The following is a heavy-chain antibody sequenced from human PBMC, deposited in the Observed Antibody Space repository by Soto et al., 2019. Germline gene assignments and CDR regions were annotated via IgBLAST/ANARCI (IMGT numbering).Heavy chain of an antibody. CDR1: GGSISSYY. CDR3: ARGIKYGDYSRWFDP. D-gene: IGHD4-17*01. CDR2: IYYSGST. Sequence: SETLSLTCTVSGGSISSYYWSWIRQPPGRGLEWIGYIYYSGSTNYNPSLKSRVTMTRDTSMSTAYMELSSLQSEDTAVYYCARGIKYGDYSRWFDPWGPGTLVTVSS. J-gene: IGHJ5*02. V-gene: IGHV4-59*01.